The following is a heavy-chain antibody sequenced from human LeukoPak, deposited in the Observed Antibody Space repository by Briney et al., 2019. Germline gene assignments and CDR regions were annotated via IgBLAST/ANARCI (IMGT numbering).Heavy chain of an antibody. CDR2: MSAYNGKT. Sequence: ASVKVSCKASGYSFTSYGFNWVRQAPGQGLEWMGWMSAYNGKTNYAHSLQGRVTMTRDTSTSTVYMELSSLRSEDTAVYYCARVRSSSSPIDYWGQGTLVTVSS. D-gene: IGHD6-6*01. CDR3: ARVRSSSSPIDY. J-gene: IGHJ4*02. V-gene: IGHV1-18*01. CDR1: GYSFTSYG.